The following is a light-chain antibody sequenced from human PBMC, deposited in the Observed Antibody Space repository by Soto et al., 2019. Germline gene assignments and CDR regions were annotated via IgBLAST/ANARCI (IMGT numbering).Light chain of an antibody. V-gene: IGLV2-14*01. CDR3: ASSTSSTTYVI. CDR1: SSGVGGYKY. Sequence: LTQPSSFCVSPGHAMTIAWTGTSSGVGGYKYVSWYQQHPDKAPKLIIFEVSNRPSGISSRFSGSKSGNTASLTISGIQPEDEADYYCASSTSSTTYVILGRAPKLPVL. J-gene: IGLJ2*01. CDR2: EVS.